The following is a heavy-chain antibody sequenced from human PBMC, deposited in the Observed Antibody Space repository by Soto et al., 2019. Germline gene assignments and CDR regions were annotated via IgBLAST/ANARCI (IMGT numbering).Heavy chain of an antibody. J-gene: IGHJ3*02. CDR3: ARGLTTLPVFAFDI. CDR2: IYWSGDE. V-gene: IGHV2-5*01. D-gene: IGHD1-1*01. CDR1: GFSLSTSGVG. Sequence: QGTLKESGPTLVKPTQTLTLTCSFSGFSLSTSGVGVGWIRQSPGKALEWLALIYWSGDEHYRPSLKSRLSIIKDPSKNHVVVIMTDMEPVDTATYYCARGLTTLPVFAFDIWGQGTMVTVSS.